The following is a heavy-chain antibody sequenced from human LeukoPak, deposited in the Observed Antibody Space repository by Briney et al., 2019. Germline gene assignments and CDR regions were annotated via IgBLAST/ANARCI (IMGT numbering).Heavy chain of an antibody. CDR2: IYYSGST. Sequence: WVRQAPGKGLEWIGSIYYSGSTYYNPSLKSRVTLSVDTSKNHFSLKLGSVTAADTAVYYCVRPSSSDYLDAFDIWGQGTMVTVSS. CDR3: VRPSSSDYLDAFDI. J-gene: IGHJ3*02. D-gene: IGHD3-22*01. V-gene: IGHV4-39*02.